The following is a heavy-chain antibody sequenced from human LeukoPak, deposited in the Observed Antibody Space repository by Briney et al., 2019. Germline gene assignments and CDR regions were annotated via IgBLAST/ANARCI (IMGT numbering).Heavy chain of an antibody. D-gene: IGHD6-13*01. CDR2: ISAYNGNT. V-gene: IGHV1-18*01. CDR3: ARGRIAAAGTAWFDP. CDR1: GYTSTSYG. J-gene: IGHJ5*02. Sequence: ASVKVSCKASGYTSTSYGISWVRQAPGQGLEWMGWISAYNGNTNYAQKLQGRVTMTTDTSTSTAYMELRSLRSDDTAVYYCARGRIAAAGTAWFDPWGQGTLVTVSS.